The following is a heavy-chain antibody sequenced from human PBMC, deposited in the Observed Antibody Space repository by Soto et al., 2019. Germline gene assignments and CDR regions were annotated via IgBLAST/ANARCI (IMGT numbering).Heavy chain of an antibody. V-gene: IGHV5-51*01. J-gene: IGHJ4*02. CDR2: IYPSDSDT. D-gene: IGHD3-3*01. CDR1: GYNFAGYW. CDR3: ARRGVSHRTFDY. Sequence: GESLKISCKGSGYNFAGYWIAWVRQMPGKGLELMGIIYPSDSDTRYRPSFQGQVTISADKSISSAYLQWSSLRASDTAMYCCARRGVSHRTFDYWGQGTPVTVSS.